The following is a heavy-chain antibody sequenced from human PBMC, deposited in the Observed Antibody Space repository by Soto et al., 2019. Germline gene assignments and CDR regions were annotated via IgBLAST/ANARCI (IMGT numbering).Heavy chain of an antibody. V-gene: IGHV4-31*03. D-gene: IGHD6-13*01. Sequence: SETLSLTCTVSGGSILNGGHYWTWILQPPGKGLEWILKIFFSGNTHYNTALKSRLSFSVDRAKNQFSLHLTSVTAADTAVYYCARESYSSSPYWGQGTLVTVSS. CDR3: ARESYSSSPY. J-gene: IGHJ4*02. CDR1: GGSILNGGHY. CDR2: IFFSGNT.